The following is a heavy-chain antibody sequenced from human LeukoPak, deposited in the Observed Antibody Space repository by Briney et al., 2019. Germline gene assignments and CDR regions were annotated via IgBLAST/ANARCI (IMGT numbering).Heavy chain of an antibody. D-gene: IGHD2-21*02. V-gene: IGHV3-30-3*01. J-gene: IGHJ4*02. CDR2: ISYDGSNK. Sequence: PGGSLRLSCAASGFTFSSYAMHWGRQAPGKGLEWVALISYDGSNKYYADSVKGRFTISRDNSKNTLYVQTNSLRAEDTAVYYCARDWRAFCGGDCFGFFDYWGQGTLVTVSS. CDR3: ARDWRAFCGGDCFGFFDY. CDR1: GFTFSSYA.